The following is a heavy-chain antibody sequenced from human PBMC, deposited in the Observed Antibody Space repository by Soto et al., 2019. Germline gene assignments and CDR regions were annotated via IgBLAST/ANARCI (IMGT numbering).Heavy chain of an antibody. V-gene: IGHV4-39*01. CDR1: GGSISSSSYC. D-gene: IGHD6-6*01. CDR2: IYYSGST. Sequence: SETLSLTCTVSGGSISSSSYCWGWIRQPPGKGLEWIGSIYYSGSTYYNPSLKSRVTISVDTSKNQFSLKLSSVTAADTAVYSCARQRSQQLVLFDYWGQGTLVTVSS. J-gene: IGHJ4*02. CDR3: ARQRSQQLVLFDY.